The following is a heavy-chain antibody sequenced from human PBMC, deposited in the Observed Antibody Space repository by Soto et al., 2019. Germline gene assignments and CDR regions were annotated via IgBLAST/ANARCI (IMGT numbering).Heavy chain of an antibody. CDR2: RNPNSGNT. J-gene: IGHJ3*02. Sequence: GASVKVSCKASGYTFTSYDINWVRQATGQGLEWMGWRNPNSGNTGYAQKFQGRVTMTRNTSISTAYMELSSLRSEDTAVYYCAGVKSSSSWYIRLAAFDIWGQGTMVTVSS. V-gene: IGHV1-8*01. CDR3: AGVKSSSSWYIRLAAFDI. CDR1: GYTFTSYD. D-gene: IGHD6-13*01.